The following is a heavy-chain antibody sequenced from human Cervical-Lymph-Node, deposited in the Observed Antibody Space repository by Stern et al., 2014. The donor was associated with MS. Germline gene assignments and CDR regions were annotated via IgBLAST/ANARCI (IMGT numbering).Heavy chain of an antibody. J-gene: IGHJ3*02. V-gene: IGHV1-46*01. CDR2: INPSGGST. CDR3: AIGAFDI. CDR1: GFTFTNFY. Sequence: VHLVESGAEVKKPGRSLRLSCKASGFTFTNFYMHWVRQAPGQGLEWMGIINPSGGSTNYAQKFQGRVTMTRDTSTSTVYMELSSLRSEDTAVYYCAIGAFDIWGQGTMVTVSS.